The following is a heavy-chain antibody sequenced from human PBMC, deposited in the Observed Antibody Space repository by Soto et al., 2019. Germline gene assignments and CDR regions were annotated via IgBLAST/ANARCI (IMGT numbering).Heavy chain of an antibody. J-gene: IGHJ4*02. CDR1: GYTFTDYY. CDR3: AREGGYSSGLGIDY. V-gene: IGHV1-2*04. D-gene: IGHD6-19*01. CDR2: INPNSGVT. Sequence: QVQLVQSGAEVKKPGASVKVSCKASGYTFTDYYMHWVRQAPGQGLEWMGWINPNSGVTNYAQKFQDWVTMTRDTSISTAYRELRRLRSDDTAVYYCAREGGYSSGLGIDYWGQGTLVTVSS.